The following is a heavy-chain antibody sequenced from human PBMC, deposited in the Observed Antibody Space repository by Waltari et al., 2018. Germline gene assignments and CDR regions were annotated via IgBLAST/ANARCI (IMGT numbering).Heavy chain of an antibody. V-gene: IGHV4-38-2*01. CDR2: IYQSGST. CDR1: GYSISSGYY. J-gene: IGHJ4*02. D-gene: IGHD1-26*01. CDR3: ARHQVGGRDFEY. Sequence: QVQLHESGPGLVKSSETLSLTCAVSGYSISSGYYWGWIRQPPGTGLEWIGTIYQSGSTYYNPPLKSRITISRDTSKNQFSLKLNSVTAADTAVYYCARHQVGGRDFEYWGQGTLVTVSS.